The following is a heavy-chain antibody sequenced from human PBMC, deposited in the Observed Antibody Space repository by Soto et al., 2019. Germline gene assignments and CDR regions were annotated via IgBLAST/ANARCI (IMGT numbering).Heavy chain of an antibody. D-gene: IGHD5-18*01. J-gene: IGHJ4*02. CDR2: IWYDGSNK. V-gene: IGHV3-33*01. CDR3: ARDPLTFVDTAMARHFDY. CDR1: GFTFSSYG. Sequence: GGSLRLSCAASGFTFSSYGMHWVRQAPGKGLEWVAIIWYDGSNKYYADSVRGRFTISRDNTKNTLYLQMNSLRAEDTAVYYCARDPLTFVDTAMARHFDYWGQGTLVTVSS.